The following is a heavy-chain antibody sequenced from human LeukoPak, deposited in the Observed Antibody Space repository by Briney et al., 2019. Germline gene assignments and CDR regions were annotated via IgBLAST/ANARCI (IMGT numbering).Heavy chain of an antibody. CDR2: VNHSGST. Sequence: SETLSLTGAVYVGPFSGYYWSWIRQPPGKGLEWIGEVNHSGSTSYNPSLKSRVTISVDTSKNQFSLKLSSVTAADTAVYYCARGLWSGPLSVAFDIWDQGTMVTVSS. J-gene: IGHJ3*02. CDR1: VGPFSGYY. D-gene: IGHD2-21*01. V-gene: IGHV4-34*01. CDR3: ARGLWSGPLSVAFDI.